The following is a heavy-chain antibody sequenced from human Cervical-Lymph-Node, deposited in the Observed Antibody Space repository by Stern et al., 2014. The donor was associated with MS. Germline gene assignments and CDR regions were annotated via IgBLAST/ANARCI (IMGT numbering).Heavy chain of an antibody. J-gene: IGHJ4*02. CDR1: GGSISSYY. D-gene: IGHD3-3*01. Sequence: VQLVESGPGLVKPSETLSLTCSVSGGSISSYYWNWIRQPPGKGLEWIANVHYSGTTNYNPSLKSRVTILLDKSLKKIPLKLPSVTAADTAVYYCAGSGTYYPDYWGQGILVTVSS. V-gene: IGHV4-59*08. CDR3: AGSGTYYPDY. CDR2: VHYSGTT.